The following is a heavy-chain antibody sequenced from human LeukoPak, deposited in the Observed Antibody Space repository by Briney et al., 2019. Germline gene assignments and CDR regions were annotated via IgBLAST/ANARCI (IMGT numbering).Heavy chain of an antibody. CDR2: ISYDGSNK. Sequence: GGSLRLSCAASGFTFSSYAMHWVRQAPGKGLEWVAVISYDGSNKYYADSVKGRFTISRDNSKNTLYLQMNSLRAEDTAVYYCARVLQLAPYYMDVWGKGTTVTVSS. CDR3: ARVLQLAPYYMDV. V-gene: IGHV3-30*04. CDR1: GFTFSSYA. D-gene: IGHD6-6*01. J-gene: IGHJ6*03.